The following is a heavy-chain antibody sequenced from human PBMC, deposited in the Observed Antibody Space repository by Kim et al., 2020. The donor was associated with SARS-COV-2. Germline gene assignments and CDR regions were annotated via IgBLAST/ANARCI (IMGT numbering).Heavy chain of an antibody. CDR3: AREALQYSSGWSYYFDY. CDR2: IKQDGSEK. Sequence: GGSLRLSCAASGFTFSSYWMSWVRQAPGKGLEWVANIKQDGSEKYYVDSVKGRFTISRDNAKNSLYLQMNSLRAEDTAVYYCAREALQYSSGWSYYFDYWGQGTLVTVSS. D-gene: IGHD6-19*01. CDR1: GFTFSSYW. V-gene: IGHV3-7*01. J-gene: IGHJ4*02.